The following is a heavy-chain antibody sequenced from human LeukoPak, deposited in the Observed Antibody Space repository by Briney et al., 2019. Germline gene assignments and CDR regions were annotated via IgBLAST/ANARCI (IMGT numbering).Heavy chain of an antibody. Sequence: SETLSLTCSVSGGSISSSDFYWGWIRQPPGKGLEWIGSTFYSGSTNYNPSLKSRVTISVDTSKNQFYLKVTSVTAADTAVYYCVRHHLSYSSGWYGWGQGTLVTVSS. CDR2: TFYSGST. D-gene: IGHD6-19*01. CDR1: GGSISSSDFY. CDR3: VRHHLSYSSGWYG. J-gene: IGHJ4*02. V-gene: IGHV4-39*01.